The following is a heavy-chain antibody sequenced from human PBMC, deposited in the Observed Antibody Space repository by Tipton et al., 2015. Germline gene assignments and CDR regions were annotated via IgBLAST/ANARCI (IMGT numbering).Heavy chain of an antibody. CDR2: VFYTGST. D-gene: IGHD1-26*01. J-gene: IGHJ4*02. CDR3: AMGATTTVDY. V-gene: IGHV4-59*03. CDR1: GGSISSEY. Sequence: TLSLTCTVSGGSISSEYWSWIRQPPGKGLEWIGYVFYTGSTYYNPSLESRVTISLDTSKNQFSLKLRSVTAADTAVYFCAMGATTTVDYWGLGTLVTVSS.